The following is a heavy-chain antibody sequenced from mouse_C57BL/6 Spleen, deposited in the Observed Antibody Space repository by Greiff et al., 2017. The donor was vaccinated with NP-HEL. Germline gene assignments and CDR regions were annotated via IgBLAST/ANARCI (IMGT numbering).Heavy chain of an antibody. CDR2: IHPNSGST. D-gene: IGHD4-1*01. CDR3: ARWEWDEAWFAY. CDR1: GYTFTSYW. V-gene: IGHV1-64*01. J-gene: IGHJ3*01. Sequence: QVQLQQPGAELVKPGASVKLSCKASGYTFTSYWMHWVKQRPGQGLEWIGMIHPNSGSTNYNEKFKSKATLTVDKSSSTAYMQLSSLTSEDSAVSYCARWEWDEAWFAYWGQGTLVTVSA.